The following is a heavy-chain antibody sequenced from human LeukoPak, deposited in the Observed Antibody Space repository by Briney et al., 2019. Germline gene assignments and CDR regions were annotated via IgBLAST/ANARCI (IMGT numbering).Heavy chain of an antibody. V-gene: IGHV3-23*01. J-gene: IGHJ4*02. CDR1: GFTFSSYA. Sequence: GGSLRLSCAASGFTFSSYAMHWVRQAPGKGLEWVSTISGSDGDTYYADSVKGRFTISRDNSKNTLYLQMNSLRAEDTAVYYCAKDRAYYSDSSGYYLVRAYDYWGQGTLVTVSS. CDR2: ISGSDGDT. D-gene: IGHD3-22*01. CDR3: AKDRAYYSDSSGYYLVRAYDY.